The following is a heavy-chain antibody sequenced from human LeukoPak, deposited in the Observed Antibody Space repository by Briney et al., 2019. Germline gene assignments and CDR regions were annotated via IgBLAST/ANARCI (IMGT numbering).Heavy chain of an antibody. CDR2: IKQDGSEK. D-gene: IGHD1-26*01. CDR3: ARGGWELLPSIVAFDI. V-gene: IGHV3-7*01. CDR1: GFTFSSYW. J-gene: IGHJ3*02. Sequence: PGGSLRLSCAASGFTFSSYWMSWVRQAPGKGLEWVANIKQDGSEKYYVDSVKGRFTISRDNAKNSLYLQMNSLRAEDTAVYYCARGGWELLPSIVAFDIWGQGTMVTVSS.